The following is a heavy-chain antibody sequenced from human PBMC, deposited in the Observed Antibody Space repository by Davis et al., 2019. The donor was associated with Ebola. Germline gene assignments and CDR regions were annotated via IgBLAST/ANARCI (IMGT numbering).Heavy chain of an antibody. J-gene: IGHJ5*02. V-gene: IGHV1-18*01. CDR1: GYTFTSYG. CDR2: ISAYNGNT. CDR3: ARDDSSGLFNWFDP. Sequence: ASVKVSCKASGYTFTSYGISWVRQAPGQGLEWMGWISAYNGNTNYAKKLQGRVTMTTDTSTSTAYMELRSLRSDDTAVYYCARDDSSGLFNWFDPWGQGTLVTVSS. D-gene: IGHD3-22*01.